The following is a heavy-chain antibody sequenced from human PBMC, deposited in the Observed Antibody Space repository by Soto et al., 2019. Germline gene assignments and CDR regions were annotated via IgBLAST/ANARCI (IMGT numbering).Heavy chain of an antibody. Sequence: QLQLRESGPGLMKPSETLSLTCRVSGDSISDTIYYWGWIRQAPGMGLEWIGSIHYSGSTQFHPSLKTRGTISVDTSKNEFSLRLRSVTAADTAVYYCARHLKAVAAAMAYWGQGIPVTVSS. CDR1: GDSISDTIYY. D-gene: IGHD6-19*01. CDR3: ARHLKAVAAAMAY. J-gene: IGHJ4*02. V-gene: IGHV4-39*01. CDR2: IHYSGST.